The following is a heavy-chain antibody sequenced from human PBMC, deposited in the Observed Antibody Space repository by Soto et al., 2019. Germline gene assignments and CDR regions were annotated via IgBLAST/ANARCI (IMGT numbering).Heavy chain of an antibody. CDR2: ISTYNGNT. J-gene: IGHJ5*02. V-gene: IGHV1-18*04. D-gene: IGHD6-19*01. Sequence: QVQLVQSGTEVKKPGASVKVSCKASGYTFTSYALSWVRHAPGQGLEWMGWISTYNGNTNYAQNLQGRVTMTPDISTNTAYMELRSLRSDDTAVYYCARVVGGIPVAGSWNWFDPWGQGTLVTVSS. CDR1: GYTFTSYA. CDR3: ARVVGGIPVAGSWNWFDP.